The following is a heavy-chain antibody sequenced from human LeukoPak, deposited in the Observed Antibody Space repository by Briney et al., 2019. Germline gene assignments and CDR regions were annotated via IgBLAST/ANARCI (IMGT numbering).Heavy chain of an antibody. CDR3: ARVVTCSGGSCYSGPSYYYYMDV. J-gene: IGHJ6*03. D-gene: IGHD2-15*01. CDR2: ISAYNGNT. CDR1: GYTFTSYG. Sequence: APVKVSCKASGYTFTSYGISWVRQAPGQGLEWMGWISAYNGNTNYAQKLQGRVTMTTDTSTSTAYMELRSLRSDDTAVYYCARVVTCSGGSCYSGPSYYYYMDVWGKGTTVTVSS. V-gene: IGHV1-18*01.